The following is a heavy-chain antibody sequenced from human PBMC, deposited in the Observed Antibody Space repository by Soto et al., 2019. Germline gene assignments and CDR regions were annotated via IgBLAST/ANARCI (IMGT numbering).Heavy chain of an antibody. CDR1: GGSISSSRYD. CDR3: EEYGGDTGRFDY. Sequence: PSETLSLTCSVSGGSISSSRYDWTWIRQPPGKGLEWINSGTIYFNPSLRSRVTISVDTSKNQFSLRLSSATAADTAVYYCEEYGGDTGRFDYWGQGNLVTVSS. J-gene: IGHJ4*02. CDR2: SGTI. D-gene: IGHD4-17*01. V-gene: IGHV4-39*01.